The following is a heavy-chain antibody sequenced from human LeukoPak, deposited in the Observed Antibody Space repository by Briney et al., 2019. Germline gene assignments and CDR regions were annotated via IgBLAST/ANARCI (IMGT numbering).Heavy chain of an antibody. J-gene: IGHJ4*02. V-gene: IGHV3-43*02. CDR2: IAGDGRSP. Sequence: GGALRLSCAASGFTFHLYAMHWVLLAPGPGLESVFLIAGDGRSPYYVDSVKGRFTLSRDNRKNSLYLQMNSLRTEDTALYYCAKRSYDSSGPTDWGQGTLVTVSS. CDR1: GFTFHLYA. CDR3: AKRSYDSSGPTD. D-gene: IGHD3-22*01.